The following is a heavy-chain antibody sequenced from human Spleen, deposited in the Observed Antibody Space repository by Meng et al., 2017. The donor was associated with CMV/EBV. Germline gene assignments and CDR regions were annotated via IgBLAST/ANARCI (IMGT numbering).Heavy chain of an antibody. D-gene: IGHD4-17*01. CDR2: ISAYNGNT. CDR1: GYTFTGYY. J-gene: IGHJ4*02. Sequence: ASVKVSCKASGYTFTGYYMHWVRQAPGQGLEWMGWISAYNGNTNYAQKLQGRVTMTTDTSTSTAYMELRSLRSEDTAVYYCARDRGTVTYYFEDWGQGTLVTVSS. V-gene: IGHV1-18*04. CDR3: ARDRGTVTYYFED.